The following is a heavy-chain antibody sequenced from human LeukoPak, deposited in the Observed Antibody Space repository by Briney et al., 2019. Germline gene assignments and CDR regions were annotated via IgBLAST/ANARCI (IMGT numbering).Heavy chain of an antibody. V-gene: IGHV3-21*01. J-gene: IGHJ5*02. Sequence: SGGSLRLSCAASGFTFSSYSMNWVRQAPGKGLEWVSSISSSSSYIYYADSVKGRFTISRDNAKNSLYLQMNSLRAEDTAVYYCAPGAMVRGASSWGQGTQVTVSS. CDR1: GFTFSSYS. D-gene: IGHD3-10*01. CDR2: ISSSSSYI. CDR3: APGAMVRGASS.